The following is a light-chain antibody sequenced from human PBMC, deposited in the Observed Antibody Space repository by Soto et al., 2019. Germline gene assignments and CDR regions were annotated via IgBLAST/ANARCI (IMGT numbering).Light chain of an antibody. CDR3: QQYNNWPWT. Sequence: EIVLTQSPGTLSWSPGEGATLSCRASQSVSSSYIAWYQQRPGQTPSLLIYSASRRATGFPARFSGSGSGTDFTLTISSLQSEDFAVYYCQQYNNWPWTFGQGTKVDI. J-gene: IGKJ1*01. CDR2: SAS. CDR1: QSVSSS. V-gene: IGKV3-15*01.